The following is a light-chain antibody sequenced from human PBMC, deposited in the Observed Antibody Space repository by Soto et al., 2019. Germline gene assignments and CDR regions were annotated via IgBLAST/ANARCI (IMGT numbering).Light chain of an antibody. CDR2: SND. J-gene: IGLJ2*01. CDR3: SATVDSLSGPV. Sequence: QSVLPQPPSASGTPGQRVTITCSGSSSNVETNYVYWYQQLPGMAHKLLIYSNDQRPSVVPYRFSASKPGTSAYLALSGLRSEYEADYYCSATVDSLSGPVFGGGTQLTLL. CDR1: SSNVETNY. V-gene: IGLV1-47*02.